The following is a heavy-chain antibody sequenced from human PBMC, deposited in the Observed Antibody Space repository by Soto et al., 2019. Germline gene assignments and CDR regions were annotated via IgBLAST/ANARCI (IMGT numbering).Heavy chain of an antibody. J-gene: IGHJ4*02. Sequence: SETLSLTCSVSGASISIGTDYWGWIRQPPGKGLEWIGNIHYSGSTYYNPSLKSRVNISVDTSKNQFSLKLSSVTAADTAMYYCARLHSHDFYDRSIYVPWGQRAQVTVSS. CDR3: ARLHSHDFYDRSIYVP. D-gene: IGHD3-22*01. CDR2: IHYSGST. CDR1: GASISIGTDY. V-gene: IGHV4-39*01.